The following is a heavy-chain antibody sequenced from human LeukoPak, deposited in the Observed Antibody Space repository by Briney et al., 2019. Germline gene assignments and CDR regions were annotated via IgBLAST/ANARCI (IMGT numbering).Heavy chain of an antibody. D-gene: IGHD3-22*01. CDR3: ARDRYYYDSSGYFYGMDV. Sequence: SENLSLTCTVSGGSISSYYWSWIRQPPGKGLEWIGYIYYSGSTNYNPSLKSRVTISVDTSKNQFSLKLSSVTAADTAVYYCARDRYYYDSSGYFYGMDVWGQGTTVTVSS. CDR2: IYYSGST. J-gene: IGHJ6*02. CDR1: GGSISSYY. V-gene: IGHV4-59*01.